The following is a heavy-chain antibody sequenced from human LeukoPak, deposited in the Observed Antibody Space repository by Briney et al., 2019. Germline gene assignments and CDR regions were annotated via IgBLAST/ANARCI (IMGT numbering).Heavy chain of an antibody. Sequence: GGSLRLSCAASGFTFRSYSVNWVRQAPGKGLEWVSSISSSSNYIYYGDSVKGRFTISRDNAKNSLSLQMNSLRAEDTAVYYCARPHGDSSNDAFDIWGQGTMVTVSS. D-gene: IGHD4-17*01. V-gene: IGHV3-21*01. CDR3: ARPHGDSSNDAFDI. CDR1: GFTFRSYS. CDR2: ISSSSNYI. J-gene: IGHJ3*02.